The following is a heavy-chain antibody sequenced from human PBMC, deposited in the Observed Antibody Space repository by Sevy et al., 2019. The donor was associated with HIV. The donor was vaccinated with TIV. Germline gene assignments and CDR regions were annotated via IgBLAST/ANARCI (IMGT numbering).Heavy chain of an antibody. V-gene: IGHV1-69*13. CDR3: ARAGVAQIGSWFDP. Sequence: ASVKVSCEASGGTFSNYVISWVRQAPGQGLECMGGIIPIFGTANYAQKFQGRVTITADESTSTAYMELNSLRSEDTAVYYCARAGVAQIGSWFDPWGQGTLVTVSS. CDR1: GGTFSNYV. CDR2: IIPIFGTA. J-gene: IGHJ5*02. D-gene: IGHD3-10*01.